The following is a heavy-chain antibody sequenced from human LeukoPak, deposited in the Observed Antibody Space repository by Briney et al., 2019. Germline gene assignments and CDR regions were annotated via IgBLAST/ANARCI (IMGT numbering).Heavy chain of an antibody. CDR3: ARHVPGDIVVVPAAPEGYAFDI. D-gene: IGHD2-2*01. CDR1: GGSFSGYY. J-gene: IGHJ3*02. Sequence: PSETLSLTCAVYGGSFSGYYWSWIRQPPGKGLEWIGEINHSGSTNYNPSLKSRVTISVDTFKNQFSLKLSSVTAADTAVYYCARHVPGDIVVVPAAPEGYAFDIWGQGTMVTVSS. CDR2: INHSGST. V-gene: IGHV4-34*01.